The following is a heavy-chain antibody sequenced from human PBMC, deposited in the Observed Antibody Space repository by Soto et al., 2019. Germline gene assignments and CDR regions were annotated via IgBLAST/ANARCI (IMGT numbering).Heavy chain of an antibody. CDR1: GFTFSSYG. D-gene: IGHD1-26*01. CDR2: IWYDGSNK. Sequence: QVQLVESGGGVVQPGRSLRLSCAASGFTFSSYGMHWVRQAPGKGLEWVAVIWYDGSNKYYADSVKGRFTISRDNSKNTRYRQMNRLRAEDTAVYYCARGLVGANPYYYYGMDVWGPRDHGHRLL. CDR3: ARGLVGANPYYYYGMDV. V-gene: IGHV3-33*01. J-gene: IGHJ6*01.